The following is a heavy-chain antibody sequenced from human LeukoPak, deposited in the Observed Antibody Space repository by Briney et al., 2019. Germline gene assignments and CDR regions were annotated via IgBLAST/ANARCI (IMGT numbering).Heavy chain of an antibody. V-gene: IGHV3-9*01. J-gene: IGHJ4*02. CDR3: AKVQKTAGGFDY. D-gene: IGHD6-13*01. CDR2: ISWNSGSI. Sequence: GGSLRLSCAASGFTFDDYAMHWVRQAPGKGLEWVSGISWNSGSIGYADSVKGRFTISRDNAKNSLYLQMNSLRAEDTALYYCAKVQKTAGGFDYWGQGTLVTVSS. CDR1: GFTFDDYA.